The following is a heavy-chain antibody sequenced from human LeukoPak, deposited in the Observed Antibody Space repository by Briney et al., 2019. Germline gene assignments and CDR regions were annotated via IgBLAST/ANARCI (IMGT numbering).Heavy chain of an antibody. CDR2: INPNSGGT. V-gene: IGHV1-2*04. Sequence: ASVKVSCKASGYTFTGYYMHWVRQAPGQGREWMGWINPNSGGTNYAQKFQGWVTMTRDTSISTAYMELSRLRSDDTAVYYCAKSATGIVGATTHGGFDYWGQGTLVTVSS. D-gene: IGHD1-26*01. J-gene: IGHJ4*02. CDR3: AKSATGIVGATTHGGFDY. CDR1: GYTFTGYY.